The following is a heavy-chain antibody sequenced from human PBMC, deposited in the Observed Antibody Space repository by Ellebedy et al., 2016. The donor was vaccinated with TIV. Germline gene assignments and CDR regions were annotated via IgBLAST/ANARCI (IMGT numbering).Heavy chain of an antibody. CDR3: ARDRTGVLDI. J-gene: IGHJ3*02. Sequence: PGGSLRLSCAASGFTFSDYYMSWIRKAPGKGLEWVPYISSGGSTMKYADSAKGRFTIARDNSDNSLYLQMNSLRADDTAVYYCARDRTGVLDIWGQGTMVTVSS. D-gene: IGHD3-10*01. CDR2: ISSGGSTM. V-gene: IGHV3-11*04. CDR1: GFTFSDYY.